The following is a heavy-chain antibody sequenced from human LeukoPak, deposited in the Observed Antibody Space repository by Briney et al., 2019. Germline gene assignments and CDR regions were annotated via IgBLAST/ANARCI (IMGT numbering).Heavy chain of an antibody. J-gene: IGHJ5*02. Sequence: GASVKVSCKASGYTFTSYDINWGRQATGQGLEWMGWMNPNSGKTGYAQKFQSRVTMTRNSSISTAYMELSSLRSEDTAVYYCARGSREDCSSTSCYANSGDWFDPWGQGTLVTVSS. CDR3: ARGSREDCSSTSCYANSGDWFDP. V-gene: IGHV1-8*01. D-gene: IGHD2-2*01. CDR1: GYTFTSYD. CDR2: MNPNSGKT.